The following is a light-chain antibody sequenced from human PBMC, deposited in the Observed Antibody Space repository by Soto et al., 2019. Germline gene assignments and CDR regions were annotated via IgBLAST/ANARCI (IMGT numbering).Light chain of an antibody. CDR3: QHYNSSPEA. CDR1: QSVSNNY. CDR2: GAS. J-gene: IGKJ1*01. Sequence: EIVLTQAPDSRSLCSAENDTLSCRASQSVSNNYLAWYQQKTGQAPRLIIYGASTRATGIPARFSGSASGTELNLIISRLQPYDVAAYYCQHYNSSPEALGEGTKVDIK. V-gene: IGKV3-20*01.